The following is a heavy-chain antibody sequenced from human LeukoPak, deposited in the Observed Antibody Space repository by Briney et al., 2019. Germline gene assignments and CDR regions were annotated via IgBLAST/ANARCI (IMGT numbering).Heavy chain of an antibody. CDR2: IYTSGST. J-gene: IGHJ4*02. D-gene: IGHD1-26*01. CDR1: GGSISSGSYY. CDR3: ARDRVGATSY. V-gene: IGHV4-61*02. Sequence: SETLSLTCTVSGGSISSGSYYWSWIRQPAGKGLEWIGRIYTSGSTNYNPSLKSRVTISVDTSKNQFSLKLSSVTAADTAVYYCARDRVGATSYWGQGTLVTVSS.